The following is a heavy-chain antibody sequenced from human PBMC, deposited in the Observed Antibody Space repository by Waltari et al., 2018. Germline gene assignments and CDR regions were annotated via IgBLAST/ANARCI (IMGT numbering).Heavy chain of an antibody. CDR2: INAGNGNT. D-gene: IGHD5-12*01. CDR3: ARGSDSGYDYESGGGDY. J-gene: IGHJ4*02. Sequence: QVQLVQSGAEVKKPGASVKVSCKASGYTFTSYAMHWVRQAHGQRLEWMGWINAGNGNTKYSQKCQGRVTITRDTSASTAYMELSSLRSEDTAVYYCARGSDSGYDYESGGGDYWGQGTLVTVSS. CDR1: GYTFTSYA. V-gene: IGHV1-3*01.